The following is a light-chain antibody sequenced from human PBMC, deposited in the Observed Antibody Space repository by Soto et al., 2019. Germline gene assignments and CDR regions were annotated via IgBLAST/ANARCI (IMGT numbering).Light chain of an antibody. CDR2: GAS. J-gene: IGKJ1*01. Sequence: EIVMTQSPATLSVSPGEGAALSCRASQSVSTNLAWYQQKPGQAPRLLIYGASTRATGIPARFSGSGSGTEFTLTITSLQSEDFAVYYCQQCNSWPRTFGQGTKVEIK. V-gene: IGKV3-15*01. CDR3: QQCNSWPRT. CDR1: QSVSTN.